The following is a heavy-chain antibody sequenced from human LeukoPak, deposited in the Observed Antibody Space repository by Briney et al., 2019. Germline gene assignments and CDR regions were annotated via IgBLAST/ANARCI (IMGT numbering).Heavy chain of an antibody. Sequence: SETLSLTCTVSGGSISNYWWSWIRQPPGKGLEWIGYVFDSGGTNYNPSLKSRVTISVDTSKKQFSLKLSSVTAADTAVYYCARGYSSSWNYFDYWGQGTLVAVSS. CDR3: ARGYSSSWNYFDY. CDR2: VFDSGGT. J-gene: IGHJ4*02. V-gene: IGHV4-59*01. CDR1: GGSISNYW. D-gene: IGHD6-13*01.